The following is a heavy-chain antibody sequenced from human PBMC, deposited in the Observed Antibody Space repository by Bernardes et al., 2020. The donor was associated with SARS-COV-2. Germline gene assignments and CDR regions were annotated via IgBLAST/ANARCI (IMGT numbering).Heavy chain of an antibody. CDR2: ISAYNGNT. J-gene: IGHJ5*02. Sequence: SVKVSCKASGYTFTSYGISWVRQAPGQGLEWMGWISAYNGNTNYAQKLQGRVTMTTDTSTSTAYMELRSLRSDDTAVYYCTLNDYQNWFDPWGQGTLVTVSS. CDR3: TLNDYQNWFDP. D-gene: IGHD1-1*01. CDR1: GYTFTSYG. V-gene: IGHV1-18*04.